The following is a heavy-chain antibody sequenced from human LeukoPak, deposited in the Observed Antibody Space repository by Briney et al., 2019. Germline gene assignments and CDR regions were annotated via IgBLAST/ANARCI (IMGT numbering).Heavy chain of an antibody. V-gene: IGHV4-39*01. CDR1: GGSISRSSYY. J-gene: IGHJ4*02. CDR3: VRHGSYCGGDCYFDY. CDR2: IYYGGST. D-gene: IGHD2-21*02. Sequence: SVTLSLTCSVSGGSISRSSYYWGWIGQSPGEGLEWIGSIYYGGSTYYNTSLKSRVTISVDTSKNQFSLKLTSVTAADTAVYYCVRHGSYCGGDCYFDYWGQGTLVTVSS.